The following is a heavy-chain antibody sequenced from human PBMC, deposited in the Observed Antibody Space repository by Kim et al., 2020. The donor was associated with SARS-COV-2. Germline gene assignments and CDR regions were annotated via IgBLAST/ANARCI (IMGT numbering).Heavy chain of an antibody. V-gene: IGHV5-10-1*01. CDR2: IDPSDSYT. J-gene: IGHJ4*02. Sequence: GESLKISCKGSGYSFTSYWISWVRQMPGKGLEWMGRIDPSDSYTNYSPSFQGHVTISADKSISTAYLQWSSLKASDTAMYYCARQGSVVVVTAPIDYWGQGTLVTVSS. CDR3: ARQGSVVVVTAPIDY. CDR1: GYSFTSYW. D-gene: IGHD2-21*02.